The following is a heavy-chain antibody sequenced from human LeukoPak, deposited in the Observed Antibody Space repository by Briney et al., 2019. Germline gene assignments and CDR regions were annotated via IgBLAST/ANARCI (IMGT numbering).Heavy chain of an antibody. CDR2: IYFTGST. D-gene: IGHD2-2*01. CDR1: GASISSYY. J-gene: IGHJ4*02. CDR3: ARDYVVPAASHIDY. V-gene: IGHV4-59*12. Sequence: PSETLSLTCIVSGASISSYYWSWIRQPPGKGLEWIGYIYFTGSTEYNPSVKSRATILIDTSKNQFSLTLRSVTATDTAVYYCARDYVVPAASHIDYWGQGTLVTVSS.